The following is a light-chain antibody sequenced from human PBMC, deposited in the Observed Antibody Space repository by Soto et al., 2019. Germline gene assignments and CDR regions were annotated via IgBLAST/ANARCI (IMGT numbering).Light chain of an antibody. Sequence: QSVLTQPASVSGSPGQSITISCTGTSSDVGGYNYVSWYQQHPGKAPKLMIYEVSNRPSGVSNRFSGSKSGNTASLTISGLQAEDEADYYCSSYTSSTTPYLFGTGTKVTAL. CDR1: SSDVGGYNY. V-gene: IGLV2-14*01. J-gene: IGLJ1*01. CDR3: SSYTSSTTPYL. CDR2: EVS.